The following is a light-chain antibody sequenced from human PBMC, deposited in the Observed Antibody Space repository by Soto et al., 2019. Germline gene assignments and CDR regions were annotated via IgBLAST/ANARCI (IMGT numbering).Light chain of an antibody. Sequence: VMTQSPLSLSVTPGEPASISCRSSRSLVHGNGNNYIDWYLQKPGQSPQLLIYLGSNRASGVPDRCSGSGSGTDFKLQISRVEADDVGVYYCMQALQSRSFGQGTKLEI. CDR2: LGS. J-gene: IGKJ2*03. CDR3: MQALQSRS. CDR1: RSLVHGNGNNY. V-gene: IGKV2-28*01.